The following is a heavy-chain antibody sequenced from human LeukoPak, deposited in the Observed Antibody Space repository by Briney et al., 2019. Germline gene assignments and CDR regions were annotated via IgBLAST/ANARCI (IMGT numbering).Heavy chain of an antibody. D-gene: IGHD2-2*01. Sequence: SETLSLTCTVSGGSISSYYWSWIRQPPGKGLEWIAYIHYIGSTDYNPSLKSRVTISVDTSKNQFSLKLSSVTAADTAVYYCARQDVVVPAATRGGTGYYFDYWGQGTLVTVSS. V-gene: IGHV4-59*08. J-gene: IGHJ4*02. CDR1: GGSISSYY. CDR2: IHYIGST. CDR3: ARQDVVVPAATRGGTGYYFDY.